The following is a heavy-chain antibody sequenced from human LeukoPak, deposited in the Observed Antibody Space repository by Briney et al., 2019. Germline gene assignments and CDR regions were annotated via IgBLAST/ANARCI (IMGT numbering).Heavy chain of an antibody. CDR1: GFTFSSYW. D-gene: IGHD6-19*01. V-gene: IGHV3-74*01. J-gene: IGHJ4*02. CDR3: ARADSSGWGGFDY. CDR2: SNSDGSST. Sequence: AGGSLRLSYAASGFTFSSYWMHWVRQAPGKGLVWVSRSNSDGSSTSYADSVKGRVTISRDNAKNTLHLQMNSLRVEDTAVYFCARADSSGWGGFDYWGQGTLVTVSS.